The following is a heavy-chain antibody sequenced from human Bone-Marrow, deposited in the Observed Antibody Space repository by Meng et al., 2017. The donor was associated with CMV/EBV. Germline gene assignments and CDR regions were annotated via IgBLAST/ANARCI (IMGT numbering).Heavy chain of an antibody. CDR3: AKGPRYLSLGPPQVPWFDP. J-gene: IGHJ5*02. Sequence: GESLKISCAASGFTFSNYAMTWVRQAPGKGLEWVSIIYSGGSSTYYADSVKGRFTISRDNSKNTLYLQMNSLRAGDTAVYYCAKGPRYLSLGPPQVPWFDPWGQGTLVTVSS. CDR1: GFTFSNYA. D-gene: IGHD1-1*01. CDR2: IYSGGSST. V-gene: IGHV3-23*03.